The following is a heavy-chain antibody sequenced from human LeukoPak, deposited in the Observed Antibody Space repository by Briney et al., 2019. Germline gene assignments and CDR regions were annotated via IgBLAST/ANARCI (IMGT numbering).Heavy chain of an antibody. D-gene: IGHD3-10*01. V-gene: IGHV4-30-2*01. Sequence: SETLSLTCTVSGGSISSGGYYWSWIRQPPGKGLEWIGYIYHSGSTYYNPSLKSRVTISVDRSKNQFSLKLSSVTAADTAVYYCVGGFGELFGYWGQGTLVTVSS. CDR1: GGSISSGGYY. CDR3: VGGFGELFGY. J-gene: IGHJ4*02. CDR2: IYHSGST.